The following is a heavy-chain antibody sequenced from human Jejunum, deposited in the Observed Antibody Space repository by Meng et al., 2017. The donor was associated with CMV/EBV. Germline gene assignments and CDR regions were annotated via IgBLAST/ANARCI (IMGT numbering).Heavy chain of an antibody. V-gene: IGHV3-9*01. J-gene: IGHJ4*02. CDR3: AKGLYATGWYSFDY. Sequence: GLTFDEYVRHGVRRGPGRGLEWVSGISWDGDNVAYADSVEGRFTITRDNARNSLYLQMKSLSAEDTALYYCAKGLYATGWYSFDYWGQGTLVTVSS. CDR2: ISWDGDNV. CDR1: GLTFDEYV. D-gene: IGHD6-19*01.